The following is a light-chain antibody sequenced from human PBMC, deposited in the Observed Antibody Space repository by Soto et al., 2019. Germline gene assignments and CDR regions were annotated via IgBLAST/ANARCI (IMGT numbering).Light chain of an antibody. CDR3: CSYAGSRTWV. CDR2: EDS. V-gene: IGLV2-23*01. CDR1: SSDVGSYNL. Sequence: QSALTQPASVSGSPGQSITISCTGTSSDVGSYNLVSWYQQYPGKAPKVMIYEDSKRPSGVSNRFSGSKSGNTASLTISGLQAEDEADYYCCSYAGSRTWVFGGGTKLTVL. J-gene: IGLJ3*02.